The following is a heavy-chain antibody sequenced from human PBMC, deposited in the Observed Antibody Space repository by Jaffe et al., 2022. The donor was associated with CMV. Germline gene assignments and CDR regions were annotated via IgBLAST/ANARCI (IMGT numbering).Heavy chain of an antibody. CDR3: ATYHPFDY. D-gene: IGHD2-2*01. CDR1: GGSISSSY. J-gene: IGHJ4*02. Sequence: QVQLQESGPGLVKPSETLSLTCTVSGGSISSSYWSWIRQSPGQGLEYIGFIHYSEGTNYNPSLKSRVTMSLDTSKNQFSLKLNSVTAADTAVYYCATYHPFDYWGQGTLVTVSS. V-gene: IGHV4-59*01. CDR2: IHYSEGT.